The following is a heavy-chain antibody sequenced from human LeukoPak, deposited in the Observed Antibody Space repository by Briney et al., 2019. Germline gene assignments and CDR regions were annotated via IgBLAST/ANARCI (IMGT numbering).Heavy chain of an antibody. V-gene: IGHV3-66*01. Sequence: GGSLRLSCAASGFTVSSKYMSWVRQAPGKGLEWVPLISGGGSTYYADSVKGRFTISRDNSKNTLYLQMNSLRAEDTAVYYCARVPGAYYDAFDIWGQGTMVTVSS. CDR3: ARVPGAYYDAFDI. D-gene: IGHD3-10*01. J-gene: IGHJ3*02. CDR1: GFTVSSKY. CDR2: ISGGGST.